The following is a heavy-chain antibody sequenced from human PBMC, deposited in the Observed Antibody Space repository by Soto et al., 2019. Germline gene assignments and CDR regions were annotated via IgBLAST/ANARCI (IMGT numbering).Heavy chain of an antibody. D-gene: IGHD3-22*01. Sequence: TGGSLRLSCAASGFTFSNYAMAWVRQAPGKGLEWVSTFTYSGVSRDYADSVKGRFTISRDNSKNTLYLQMNSLRAEDTAVYYCAKKGYYDTSGYPIRYFDYWGQGTLVTVSS. V-gene: IGHV3-23*01. CDR1: GFTFSNYA. CDR2: FTYSGVSR. CDR3: AKKGYYDTSGYPIRYFDY. J-gene: IGHJ4*02.